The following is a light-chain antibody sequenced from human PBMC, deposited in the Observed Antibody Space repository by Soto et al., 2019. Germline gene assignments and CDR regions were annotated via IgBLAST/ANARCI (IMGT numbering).Light chain of an antibody. CDR2: SNN. CDR3: AAWDDSLNVLV. Sequence: QPVLTQPPSVSGTPGQRVNMSCSGSSSNIGSKSVSWYQHLPQTAPKLLIYSNNQRPSGVPGRFSGSKSGTSASLAISGLQSDDETQYYCAAWDDSLNVLVFSGGTKLTVL. J-gene: IGLJ2*01. V-gene: IGLV1-44*01. CDR1: SSNIGSKS.